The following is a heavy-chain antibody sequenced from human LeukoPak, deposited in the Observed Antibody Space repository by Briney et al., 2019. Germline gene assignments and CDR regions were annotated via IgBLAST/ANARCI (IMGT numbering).Heavy chain of an antibody. Sequence: PGGSLRLSCAASGFTFSSYSMNWIRQAPGKGLEWVSSISSSTSYIYYANSVKGRFTISKDNAKNSLYLQMNSLRAEDTAVYYCARAGGSTVSHSDYWGQGTLVTVSS. V-gene: IGHV3-21*01. CDR3: ARAGGSTVSHSDY. CDR1: GFTFSSYS. J-gene: IGHJ4*02. CDR2: ISSSTSYI. D-gene: IGHD4-17*01.